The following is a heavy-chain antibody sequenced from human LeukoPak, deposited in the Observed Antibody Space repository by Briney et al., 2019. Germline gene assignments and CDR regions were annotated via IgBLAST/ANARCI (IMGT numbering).Heavy chain of an antibody. J-gene: IGHJ4*02. CDR2: IKQHGSEK. V-gene: IGHV3-7*05. D-gene: IGHD5-24*01. CDR3: ARGGDGSYSVIDY. CDR1: GFIFSSHW. Sequence: GGSLRLSCVASGFIFSSHWMNWVRQAPGKGLEWVANIKQHGSEKYSVDAVKGRFTISRDNAKNSLYLQMNSLRAEDTAVYYCARGGDGSYSVIDYWGQGTLVTVSS.